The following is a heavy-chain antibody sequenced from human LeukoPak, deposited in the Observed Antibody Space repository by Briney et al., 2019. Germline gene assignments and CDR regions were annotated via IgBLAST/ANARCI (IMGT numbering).Heavy chain of an antibody. CDR2: INPNSGDT. CDR1: GYSFTGYY. V-gene: IGHV1-2*02. Sequence: GASVKVSCKASGYSFTGYYMHWVRQAPGQGLEWMGWINPNSGDTKYAQKVQGRVTMTRETSTSTAYMERSSVRVDDRAGYDCAKGGLRVMVYRLYYMDVWGKGATVTVSS. CDR3: AKGGLRVMVYRLYYMDV. D-gene: IGHD2-8*01. J-gene: IGHJ6*03.